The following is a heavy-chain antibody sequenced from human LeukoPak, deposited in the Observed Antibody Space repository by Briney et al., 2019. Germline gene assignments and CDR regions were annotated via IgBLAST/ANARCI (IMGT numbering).Heavy chain of an antibody. Sequence: GGSLRLSCAASGFTISSTYMSWVRQAPGKGLEWVSVIYSGGNIYYIESVKGRFTISRDTSKNTLYLQMNSLRAEDTAVYFCAGRHCSGGGCYFAGADPFDYWGQGTLVTVSS. CDR3: AGRHCSGGGCYFAGADPFDY. D-gene: IGHD2-15*01. CDR2: IYSGGNI. J-gene: IGHJ4*02. CDR1: GFTISSTY. V-gene: IGHV3-53*01.